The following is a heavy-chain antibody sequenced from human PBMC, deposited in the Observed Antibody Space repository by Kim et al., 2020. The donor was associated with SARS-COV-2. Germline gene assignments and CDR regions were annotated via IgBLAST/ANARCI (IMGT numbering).Heavy chain of an antibody. V-gene: IGHV4-39*07. CDR1: GGSISSSSYY. D-gene: IGHD1-26*01. CDR2: IYYSGST. CDR3: ARDQDSGSYGYYYGMDV. Sequence: SETLSLTCTVSGGSISSSSYYWGWIRQPPGKGLEWIGSIYYSGSTYYNPSLKSRVTISVDTSKNQFSLKLSSVTAADTAVYYCARDQDSGSYGYYYGMDVWGQGTTVTVSS. J-gene: IGHJ6*02.